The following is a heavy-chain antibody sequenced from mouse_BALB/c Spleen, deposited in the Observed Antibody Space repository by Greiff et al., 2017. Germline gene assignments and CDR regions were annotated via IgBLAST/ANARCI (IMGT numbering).Heavy chain of an antibody. J-gene: IGHJ4*01. CDR1: GFTFSSYA. V-gene: IGHV5-6-5*01. D-gene: IGHD1-2*01. CDR2: ISSGGST. CDR3: ARLRPYAMDY. Sequence: EVQGVESGGGLVKPGGSLKLSCAASGFTFSSYAMSWVRQTPEKRLEWVASISSGGSTYYPDSVKGRFTISRDNARNILYLQMSSLRSEDTAMYYCARLRPYAMDYWGQGTSVTVSS.